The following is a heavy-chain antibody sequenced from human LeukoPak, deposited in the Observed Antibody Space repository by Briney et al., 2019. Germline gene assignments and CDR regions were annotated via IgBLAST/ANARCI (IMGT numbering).Heavy chain of an antibody. Sequence: PGGSLILSCAATGFSFSNYGMHWVRQAPGKGLEYVSAISSNGGSTYYADSVKGRFTISRDNSKNTLYLQMSSLRAEDTAVYYCVKDDYSNYMSSLRHDAFDIWGQGTMVTVSS. CDR1: GFSFSNYG. CDR2: ISSNGGST. D-gene: IGHD4-11*01. CDR3: VKDDYSNYMSSLRHDAFDI. V-gene: IGHV3-64D*09. J-gene: IGHJ3*02.